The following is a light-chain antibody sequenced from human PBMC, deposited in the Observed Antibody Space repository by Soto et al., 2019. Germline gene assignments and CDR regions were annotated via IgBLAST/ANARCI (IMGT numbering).Light chain of an antibody. Sequence: EIVMTQSPATLSVSVGERVTVSCRASQNISNNLNWYQQKPGQAPRLFIYGASARPTGVPFRFSGSGSGTEFTLTISSLQSEDFAVYYCQQRYNWPVTFGQGTRLEI. V-gene: IGKV3-15*01. J-gene: IGKJ5*01. CDR1: QNISNN. CDR2: GAS. CDR3: QQRYNWPVT.